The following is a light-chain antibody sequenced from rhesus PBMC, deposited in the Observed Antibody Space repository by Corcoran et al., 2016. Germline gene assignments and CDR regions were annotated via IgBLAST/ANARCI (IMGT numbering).Light chain of an antibody. CDR3: QKYSNWPLT. Sequence: EIVMTQSPATLSLSPGERATLSCRASQSVSSSLALYQQKPGQAPRLLIYGASSRAPGIPDRFSGVGSGTEFTLTISSLEPEIFAVYYGQKYSNWPLTFGPGTKLDIK. V-gene: IGKV3-42*03. J-gene: IGKJ3*01. CDR2: GAS. CDR1: QSVSSS.